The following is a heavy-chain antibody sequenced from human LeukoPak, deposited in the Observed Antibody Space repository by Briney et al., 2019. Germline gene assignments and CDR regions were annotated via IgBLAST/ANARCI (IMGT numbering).Heavy chain of an antibody. CDR2: IYHSGNT. CDR1: GYSISSGYY. J-gene: IGHJ4*02. Sequence: SETLSLTCTVSGYSISSGYYWGWIRQPPGKGLEWIGSIYHSGNTYYNPSLKSRVTISVDTSKNQFSLKLSSVTAADTAVYYCARKDSSGYYYVSFFDYWGQGTLVTVSS. CDR3: ARKDSSGYYYVSFFDY. V-gene: IGHV4-38-2*02. D-gene: IGHD3-22*01.